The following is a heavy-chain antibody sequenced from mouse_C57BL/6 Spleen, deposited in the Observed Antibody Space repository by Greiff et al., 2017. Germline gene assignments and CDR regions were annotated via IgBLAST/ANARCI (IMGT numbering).Heavy chain of an antibody. CDR2: IDPSDSYT. Sequence: VQLQQPGAELVKPGASVKLSCKASGYTFTSYWMQWVKQRPGQGLEWIGEIDPSDSYTNSNQKFKGKATLTVDTSSSTAYMQLSSLTSEDSAVYYCARRYGSSYGYFDVWGTGTTVTVSS. CDR1: GYTFTSYW. D-gene: IGHD1-1*01. CDR3: ARRYGSSYGYFDV. V-gene: IGHV1-50*01. J-gene: IGHJ1*03.